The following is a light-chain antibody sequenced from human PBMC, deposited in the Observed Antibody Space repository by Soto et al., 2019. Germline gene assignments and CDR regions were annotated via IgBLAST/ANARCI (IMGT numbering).Light chain of an antibody. CDR2: DVS. CDR3: QQYGRSPT. V-gene: IGKV3-20*01. Sequence: EIVLTQSPGTLSLSPGERATLSCRSSQSVSSNYLAWYQQKPDQAPRLVIYDVSGRATGIPDRFSGSGSGTDFTLTISRLEPEDFAVYYCQQYGRSPTFGQGTKVGIK. J-gene: IGKJ1*01. CDR1: QSVSSNY.